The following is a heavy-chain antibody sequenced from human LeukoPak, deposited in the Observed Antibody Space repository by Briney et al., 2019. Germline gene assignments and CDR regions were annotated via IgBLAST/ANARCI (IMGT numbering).Heavy chain of an antibody. CDR1: GFTFSTQT. Sequence: GGALRLSCAASGFTFSTQTINWVRQAPGKGLEWVSSISSNSTYRYYADSVKGRFTISRDNAKNSLFLQMNSLGAEDTAVYYCATDPPYSRSGLYFDYWGQGTLVTVSS. CDR2: ISSNSTYR. CDR3: ATDPPYSRSGLYFDY. J-gene: IGHJ4*02. D-gene: IGHD6-13*01. V-gene: IGHV3-21*06.